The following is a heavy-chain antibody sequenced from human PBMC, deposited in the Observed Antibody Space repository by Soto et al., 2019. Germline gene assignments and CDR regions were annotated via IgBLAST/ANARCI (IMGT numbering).Heavy chain of an antibody. V-gene: IGHV3-23*01. CDR2: ISGSGGST. CDR1: GFTFSSYA. D-gene: IGHD3-3*01. CDR3: AKDPQEWLSTSHY. Sequence: EVQLLESGGGLVQPGGSLRLSCAASGFTFSSYAMSWVRQAPGKGREWVSAISGSGGSTYYADSVKGRFTISRDNSKNTLYLQMNSLRAEDTAVYYCAKDPQEWLSTSHYWGQGTLVTVSS. J-gene: IGHJ4*02.